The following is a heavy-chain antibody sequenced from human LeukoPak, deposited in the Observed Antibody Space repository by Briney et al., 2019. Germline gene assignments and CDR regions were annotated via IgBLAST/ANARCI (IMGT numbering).Heavy chain of an antibody. V-gene: IGHV1-2*02. CDR2: INPNSGGT. Sequence: ASVKVSCKASGYTFTGYYMHWVRQAPGQGLEWMAWINPNSGGTNYAQKFQGRVTMTRDTSISTAYMELSRLTSDDTAVYYCARAPLGLPFDYWRQGSLVTVSS. CDR1: GYTFTGYY. J-gene: IGHJ4*02. CDR3: ARAPLGLPFDY.